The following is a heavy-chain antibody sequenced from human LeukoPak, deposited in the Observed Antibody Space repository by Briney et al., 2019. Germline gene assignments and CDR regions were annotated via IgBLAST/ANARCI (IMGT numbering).Heavy chain of an antibody. CDR1: GGSISSSSYY. CDR3: ARHVVPAATTLTPGYWFDP. V-gene: IGHV4-61*02. D-gene: IGHD2-2*01. J-gene: IGHJ5*02. Sequence: SETLSLTCTVSGGSISSSSYYWSWIRQPAGKGLEWIGRIYTSGSTNYNPSLKSRVTISVDTSKNQFSLKLSSVTAADTAVYYCARHVVPAATTLTPGYWFDPWGQGTLVTVSS. CDR2: IYTSGST.